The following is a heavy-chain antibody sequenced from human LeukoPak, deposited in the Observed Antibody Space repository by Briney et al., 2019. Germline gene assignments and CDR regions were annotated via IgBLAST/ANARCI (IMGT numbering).Heavy chain of an antibody. Sequence: GGSLRLSCAASGFTFISYGMHWVRQAPGKGLEWVAFIRYDGSNKYYADSVKGRFTISRDNSKNTLYLQMKSLRAEDTAVYYCAKGGGYEAQYYYYYLDVWGKGTTATIS. CDR3: AKGGGYEAQYYYYYLDV. J-gene: IGHJ6*03. CDR1: GFTFISYG. CDR2: IRYDGSNK. V-gene: IGHV3-30*02. D-gene: IGHD5-12*01.